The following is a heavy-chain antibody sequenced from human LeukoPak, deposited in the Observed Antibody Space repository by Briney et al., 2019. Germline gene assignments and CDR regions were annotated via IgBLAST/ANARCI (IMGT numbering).Heavy chain of an antibody. V-gene: IGHV4-59*01. Sequence: SETLSLTCTVSGGSINSYYWSWIRQPPGKGLEWIGYIYYSGNTNYNPSLKSRVTISVDTSKSQFSLKLSSVTAADTAVYYCARAGSTAYVLDYWGQGTLVTVSS. CDR3: ARAGSTAYVLDY. CDR1: GGSINSYY. J-gene: IGHJ4*02. D-gene: IGHD2/OR15-2a*01. CDR2: IYYSGNT.